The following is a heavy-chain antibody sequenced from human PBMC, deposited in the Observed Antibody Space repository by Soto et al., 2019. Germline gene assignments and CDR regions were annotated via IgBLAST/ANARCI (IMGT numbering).Heavy chain of an antibody. J-gene: IGHJ6*02. Sequence: SETLSLTCAVYGGSFSGYYWSWIRQPPGKGLEWIGEINHSGSTNYNPSLKSRVTISVDTSKNQFSLKLSSVTAADTAVYYCAGSFWSGYYTVGYYYYGMDVWGQGTTVTVSS. D-gene: IGHD3-3*01. CDR1: GGSFSGYY. CDR3: AGSFWSGYYTVGYYYYGMDV. CDR2: INHSGST. V-gene: IGHV4-34*01.